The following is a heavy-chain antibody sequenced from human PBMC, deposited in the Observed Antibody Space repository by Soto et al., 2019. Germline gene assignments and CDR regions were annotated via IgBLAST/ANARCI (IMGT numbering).Heavy chain of an antibody. J-gene: IGHJ4*02. CDR2: INHSGST. D-gene: IGHD3-10*01. CDR1: GGSFSGYY. V-gene: IGHV4-34*02. CDR3: ARVQWFGMDGRY. Sequence: QVQLQQWGAGLLKPSETLSLTCAVYGGSFSGYYWSWIRQPPGKGLEWIGEINHSGSTIYNPSLESRVTISVDTSKNQFSLKLSSVTAADTAVSYCARVQWFGMDGRYWGQGTLVTVSS.